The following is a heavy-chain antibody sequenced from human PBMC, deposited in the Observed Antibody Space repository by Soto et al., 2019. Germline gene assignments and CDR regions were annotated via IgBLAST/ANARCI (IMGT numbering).Heavy chain of an antibody. J-gene: IGHJ3*01. V-gene: IGHV4-59*01. Sequence: PSETLSLTCTVSSGSINVNYYWNWIRQYTGKGLEWIGYVFYTGTTHYYHSLESRVSLSISTLKNQFSLNLTSEAASDTAIYSCASAPPTSSRRHFDGCRPGTMVTVSS. CDR3: ASAPPTSSRRHFDG. CDR1: SGSINVNYY. CDR2: VFYTGTT.